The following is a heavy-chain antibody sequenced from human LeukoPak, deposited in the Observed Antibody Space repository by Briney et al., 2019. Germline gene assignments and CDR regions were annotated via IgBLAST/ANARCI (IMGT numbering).Heavy chain of an antibody. CDR2: INPNSVGP. Sequence: GASVKVSCKASGYTFTGYYMHWVRQAPGQGLEWMGWINPNSVGPHYAQKFQGRVTMTRETSISTAYMGLSRLRSDDTAVYYCARAIKRAAGTFEYWGQGTLVTVSS. CDR3: ARAIKRAAGTFEY. D-gene: IGHD6-13*01. V-gene: IGHV1-2*02. J-gene: IGHJ4*02. CDR1: GYTFTGYY.